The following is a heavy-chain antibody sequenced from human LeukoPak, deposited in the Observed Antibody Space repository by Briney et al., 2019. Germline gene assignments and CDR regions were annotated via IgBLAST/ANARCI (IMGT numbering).Heavy chain of an antibody. CDR1: GGSFSGYY. D-gene: IGHD2-15*01. Sequence: SETLSLTCAVYGGSFSGYYWGWIRQPPGKGLEWIGEINHSGSTNYNPSLKSRVTISVDTSKNQFSLKLSSVTAADTAVYYCARDYRYCSGGSCYTRPSYYYYYMDVWGKGTTVTVSS. CDR2: INHSGST. CDR3: ARDYRYCSGGSCYTRPSYYYYYMDV. J-gene: IGHJ6*03. V-gene: IGHV4-34*01.